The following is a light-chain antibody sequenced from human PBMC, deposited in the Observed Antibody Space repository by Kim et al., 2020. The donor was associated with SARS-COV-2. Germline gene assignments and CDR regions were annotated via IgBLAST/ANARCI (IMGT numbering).Light chain of an antibody. CDR2: GDD. CDR3: SAWDDSLNGPV. V-gene: IGLV1-44*01. CDR1: NSNIGSNN. J-gene: IGLJ2*01. Sequence: QSELTQPPSASGTTGQRVTISCSGVNSNIGSNNVHWYQQLPGTAPKLLIYGDDRRPSGVPERFSASKSDTSASLAISGLQSQDEADYYCSAWDDSLNGPVFGGGTKVTVL.